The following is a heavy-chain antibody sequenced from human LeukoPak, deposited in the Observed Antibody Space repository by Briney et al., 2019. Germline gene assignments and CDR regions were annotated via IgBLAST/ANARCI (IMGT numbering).Heavy chain of an antibody. CDR3: ARWSMASDAFDI. V-gene: IGHV4-34*01. J-gene: IGHJ3*02. CDR1: GGSFSGYY. D-gene: IGHD2/OR15-2a*01. CDR2: VYYSGST. Sequence: PSETLSLTCAVYGGSFSGYYWSWIRQPPGKGLEWIGSVYYSGSTYYNPSLKSRVTISVDTSKNQFSLKLSSVTAADTAVYYCARWSMASDAFDIWGQGTMVTVSS.